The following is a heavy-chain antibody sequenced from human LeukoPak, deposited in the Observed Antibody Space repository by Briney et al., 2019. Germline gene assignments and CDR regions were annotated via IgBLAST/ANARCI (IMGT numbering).Heavy chain of an antibody. J-gene: IGHJ4*02. V-gene: IGHV3-33*01. D-gene: IGHD6-13*01. CDR1: GFTFSSYG. Sequence: GGSLRLSCAASGFTFSSYGMHWVRQAPGKGLEWVAVIWYDGSNKYYADSVKGRFTISRDNSKNTLYLQMNSLRAEDTAVYNCAREGQQLDTTFDYWGQGTLVTVSS. CDR2: IWYDGSNK. CDR3: AREGQQLDTTFDY.